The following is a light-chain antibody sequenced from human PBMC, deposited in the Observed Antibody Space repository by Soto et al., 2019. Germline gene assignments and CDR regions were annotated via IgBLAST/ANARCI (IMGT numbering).Light chain of an antibody. J-gene: IGKJ4*01. CDR1: QSVSSY. Sequence: EIVLTQSPATLSLSPGERATLSCRASQSVSSYLAWYQQKPGQAPRLLIYDASNRATGIPARFSGSGSGTDFTLTLSSLEPEEFAVYYCQQRSNLPLLTFGGGTKVEIK. CDR3: QQRSNLPLLT. CDR2: DAS. V-gene: IGKV3-11*01.